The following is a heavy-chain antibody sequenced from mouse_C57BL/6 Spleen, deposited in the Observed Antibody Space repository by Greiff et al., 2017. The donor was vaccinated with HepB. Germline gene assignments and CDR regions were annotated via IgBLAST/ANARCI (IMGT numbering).Heavy chain of an antibody. CDR3: TRGLRNYFDY. V-gene: IGHV1-15*01. Sequence: QVHVKQSGAELVRPGASVTLSCKASGYTFTDYEMHWVKQTPVHGLEWIGAIDPETGGTAYNQKFKGKAILTADKSSSTAYMELRSLTSEDSAVYYCTRGLRNYFDYWGQGTTLTVSS. D-gene: IGHD1-1*01. CDR2: IDPETGGT. CDR1: GYTFTDYE. J-gene: IGHJ2*01.